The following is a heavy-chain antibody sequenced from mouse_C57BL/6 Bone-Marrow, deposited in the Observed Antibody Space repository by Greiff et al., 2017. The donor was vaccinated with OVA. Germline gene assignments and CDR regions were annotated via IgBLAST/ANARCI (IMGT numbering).Heavy chain of an antibody. CDR1: GYTFTSYT. D-gene: IGHD1-1*01. Sequence: QVQLQQSGAELVRPGASVKMSCKASGYTFTSYTMHWVKQRPGQGLEWIGYINPSSGYTKYNQKFKDKATLTADKSSSTAYMQLSSLTSEDSAVYYCARPYYYGSPWFAYWGQGTLVTVSA. J-gene: IGHJ3*01. V-gene: IGHV1-4*01. CDR2: INPSSGYT. CDR3: ARPYYYGSPWFAY.